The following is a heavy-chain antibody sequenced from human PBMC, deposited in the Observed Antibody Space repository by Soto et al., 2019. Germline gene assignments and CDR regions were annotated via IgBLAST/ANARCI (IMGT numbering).Heavy chain of an antibody. Sequence: ETRSLTCTVSGVSISSYYWSWIRQPPGKGLEWIGYIYYSGSTNYNPSLKSRVTISVDTSKNQFSLKLSSVTAADTAVYYCARILRNAFDIWGQGTMVTVSS. J-gene: IGHJ3*02. CDR1: GVSISSYY. V-gene: IGHV4-59*01. CDR2: IYYSGST. CDR3: ARILRNAFDI.